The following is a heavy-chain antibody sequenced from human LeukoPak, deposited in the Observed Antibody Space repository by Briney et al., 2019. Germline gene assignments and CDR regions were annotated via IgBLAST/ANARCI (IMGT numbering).Heavy chain of an antibody. Sequence: MPSETLSLTCTVSGGSMSSYYWSWIRQPPGKGLEWIGYIYYSGRTNYNPSLKSRITILVDTSKNQFSLKLSSVTAADTAVYYCARAETQYYDFWSGYHNWFDPWGQGALVTVSS. J-gene: IGHJ5*02. D-gene: IGHD3-3*01. CDR1: GGSMSSYY. V-gene: IGHV4-59*01. CDR3: ARAETQYYDFWSGYHNWFDP. CDR2: IYYSGRT.